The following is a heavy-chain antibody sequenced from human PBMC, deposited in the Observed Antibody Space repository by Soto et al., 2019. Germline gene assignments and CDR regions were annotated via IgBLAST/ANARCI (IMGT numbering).Heavy chain of an antibody. CDR2: IIPIFGTA. CDR3: ASGSYGYGLRFDY. V-gene: IGHV1-69*01. J-gene: IGHJ4*02. CDR1: GGTFSSYA. D-gene: IGHD5-18*01. Sequence: QVQLVQSGAEVKKTGSSVKVSCKASGGTFSSYAISWVRQAPGQGLEWMGGIIPIFGTANYAQKFQGIVTISADESTSTGYRELSSLRSEDTAVYYCASGSYGYGLRFDYWGQGTLVTVSS.